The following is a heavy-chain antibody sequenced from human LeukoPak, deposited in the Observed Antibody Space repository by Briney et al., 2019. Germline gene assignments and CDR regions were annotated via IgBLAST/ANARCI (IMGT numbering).Heavy chain of an antibody. D-gene: IGHD1-26*01. V-gene: IGHV4-38-2*02. CDR3: ARDLASGRGRYFAH. J-gene: IGHJ4*02. Sequence: SETLSLTCTVSGYSISSGYYWGWIRQPPGKGLEWIGSIYHSGSIYYNPSLKSRVTISVDTSKNQFSLKLSSVTAADTAVYYCARDLASGRGRYFAHWGQGTLVTVSS. CDR2: IYHSGSI. CDR1: GYSISSGYY.